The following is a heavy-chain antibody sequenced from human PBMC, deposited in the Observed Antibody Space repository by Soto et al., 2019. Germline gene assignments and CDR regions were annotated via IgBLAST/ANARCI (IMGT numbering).Heavy chain of an antibody. CDR3: VRDGSKSLRDWFDP. CDR1: GGSISKFY. V-gene: IGHV4-4*07. Sequence: PSETLSLTCNVSGGSISKFYWAWIRKTAGNGLEWMGRVYATGTTDYNPSLRSRVAMSVDISKKTFSLRLRSVTGADSGVYYCVRDGSKSLRDWFDPWGQGILVTRLL. CDR2: VYATGTT. J-gene: IGHJ5*02.